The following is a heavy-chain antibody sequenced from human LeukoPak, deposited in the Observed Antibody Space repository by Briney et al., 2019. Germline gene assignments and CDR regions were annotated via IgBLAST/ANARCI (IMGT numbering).Heavy chain of an antibody. D-gene: IGHD3-10*01. J-gene: IGHJ4*02. CDR2: ISSSSSVI. V-gene: IGHV3-21*01. CDR1: GFTFSSYS. Sequence: GGSLRLSCAASGFTFSSYSINWVRQAPGRGLEWVSSISSSSSVIFYSDSVKGRFTISRDNAKNSLYLQMNSLRAEDTAAYYCARRRMVRGPQGFDYWGQGTLVTVSS. CDR3: ARRRMVRGPQGFDY.